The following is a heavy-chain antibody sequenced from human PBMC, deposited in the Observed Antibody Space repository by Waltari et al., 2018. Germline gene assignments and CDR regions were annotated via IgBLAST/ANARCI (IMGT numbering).Heavy chain of an antibody. CDR2: IYHSGST. Sequence: QVQLQESGPGLVKPSETLSLTCAVSGYSISRGYYWGWIRQPPGKGLEWIGSIYHSGSTYYNPSLKSRVTISVDTSKNQFSLKLSSVTAADTAVYYCARDMVRGVIAFNWFDPWGQGTLVTVSS. CDR1: GYSISRGYY. CDR3: ARDMVRGVIAFNWFDP. V-gene: IGHV4-38-2*02. D-gene: IGHD3-10*01. J-gene: IGHJ5*02.